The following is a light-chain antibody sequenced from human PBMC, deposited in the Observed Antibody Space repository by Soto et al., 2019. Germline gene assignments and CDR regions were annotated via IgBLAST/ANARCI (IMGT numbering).Light chain of an antibody. Sequence: DIVMTQSPESLAVSLGKRATVNCKSSQRVLYSSSNKNYLAWYQQKPGQPPKLLIYWASTRESGVPDRFSGSGSGTDFTLTISSLQAEDVAVYYCQQYCSSPWTFGQGTKVEIK. CDR1: QRVLYSSSNKNY. J-gene: IGKJ1*01. CDR2: WAS. CDR3: QQYCSSPWT. V-gene: IGKV4-1*01.